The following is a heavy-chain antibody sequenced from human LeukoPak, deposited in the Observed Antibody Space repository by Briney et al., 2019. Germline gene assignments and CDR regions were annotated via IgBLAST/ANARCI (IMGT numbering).Heavy chain of an antibody. D-gene: IGHD3-22*01. CDR2: IYYSGRT. J-gene: IGHJ1*01. V-gene: IGHV4-39*01. CDR1: GDSVSRSDSY. Sequence: SETLSLTCSVSGDSVSRSDSYWDWIRQPPGKGLEWIGIIYYSGRTYYSPSLKSRVTMYVDPTNHKFSLNLRSVTAADTALYYCARRRYYDGSGYLEWGQGTLLSVSS. CDR3: ARRRYYDGSGYLE.